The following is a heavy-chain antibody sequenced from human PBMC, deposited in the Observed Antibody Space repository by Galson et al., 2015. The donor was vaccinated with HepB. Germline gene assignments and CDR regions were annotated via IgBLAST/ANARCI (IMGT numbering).Heavy chain of an antibody. D-gene: IGHD5-12*01. CDR3: ATMVGYSGYDFTSM. CDR2: IIPILGTE. Sequence: SVKVSCKASGDTLSSQAINWVRQAPGQGLEWMGRIIPILGTENYAHKFQGRVTITAHKSTNTAYMELSSLRSEDTAVYYCATMVGYSGYDFTSMWGQGTLVTVSS. V-gene: IGHV1-69*04. CDR1: GDTLSSQA. J-gene: IGHJ4*02.